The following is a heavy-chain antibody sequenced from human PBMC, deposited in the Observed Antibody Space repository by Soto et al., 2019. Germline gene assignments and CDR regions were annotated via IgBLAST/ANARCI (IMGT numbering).Heavy chain of an antibody. D-gene: IGHD2-2*01. CDR3: ARDSLPAATYYYYYGMDV. CDR2: ILYDGSNK. J-gene: IGHJ6*02. Sequence: PGGSLRLSCAASGFTFSNYGMHWVRQTPGKGLEWVALILYDGSNKYYGDSVKGRFTISRDNSKNTLYLQMNSLRAEDTAVYYCARDSLPAATYYYYYGMDVWGQGTTVTVSS. CDR1: GFTFSNYG. V-gene: IGHV3-30*03.